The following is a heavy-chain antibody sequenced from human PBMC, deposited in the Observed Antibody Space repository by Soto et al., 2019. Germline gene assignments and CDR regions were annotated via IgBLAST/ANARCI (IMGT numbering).Heavy chain of an antibody. Sequence: SETLSLTCAVYGESFSGYSWNWIRQPPGKGLEWIGKINHSGSTTYNPSLGKSRVTISVGTSKNQFSLKLSSVTDADTAVYYCARGKNYGNGRSCYEHFDCWGQGNLVTVSS. D-gene: IGHD2-15*01. J-gene: IGHJ4*02. V-gene: IGHV4-34*01. CDR3: ARGKNYGNGRSCYEHFDC. CDR1: GESFSGYS. CDR2: INHSGST.